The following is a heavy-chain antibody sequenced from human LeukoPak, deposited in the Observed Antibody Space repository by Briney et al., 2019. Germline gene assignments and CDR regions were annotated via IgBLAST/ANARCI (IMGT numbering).Heavy chain of an antibody. J-gene: IGHJ4*02. CDR3: ARDRIEGATSDFDY. Sequence: GGSLRLSCAASGLTVSDNFMSWVRQAPGKGLEWVSVLYRGGNTYYADSVRGRFTISRDNSKNMVYLQMNSLTAEDTAVYYCARDRIEGATSDFDYWGQGTLVAVSS. CDR2: LYRGGNT. D-gene: IGHD2-21*01. CDR1: GLTVSDNF. V-gene: IGHV3-66*01.